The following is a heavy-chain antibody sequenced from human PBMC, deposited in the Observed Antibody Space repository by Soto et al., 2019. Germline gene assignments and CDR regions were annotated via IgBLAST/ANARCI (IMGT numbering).Heavy chain of an antibody. J-gene: IGHJ6*04. CDR1: GYTFTSYG. D-gene: IGHD3-3*01. V-gene: IGHV1-18*01. Sequence: ASVKVSCKASGYTFTSYGISWVRQAPGQGLEWMGWISAYNGNTNYAQKLQGRVTMTTDTSTSTAYMELRSLRSDDTAVYYCARAPHSRITIYMARMDVWGKGTTVTVSS. CDR3: ARAPHSRITIYMARMDV. CDR2: ISAYNGNT.